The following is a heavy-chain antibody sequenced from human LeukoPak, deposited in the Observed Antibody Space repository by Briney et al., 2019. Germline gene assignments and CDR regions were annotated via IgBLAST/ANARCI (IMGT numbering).Heavy chain of an antibody. J-gene: IGHJ3*02. CDR3: ARPDEQIVGAGAFDI. CDR1: GFTFSSYS. Sequence: QPGGSLRLSCAASGFTFSSYSMNWVRQAPGKGLEWVSYISSSSSTIYYADSVKGRFTTSRDNAKNSLYLQMNSLRAEDTAVYYCARPDEQIVGAGAFDIWGQGTMVTVSS. D-gene: IGHD1-26*01. CDR2: ISSSSSTI. V-gene: IGHV3-48*01.